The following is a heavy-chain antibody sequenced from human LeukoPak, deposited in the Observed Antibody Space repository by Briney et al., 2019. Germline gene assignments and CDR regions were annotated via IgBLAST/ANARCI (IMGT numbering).Heavy chain of an antibody. CDR2: ISGSGGST. CDR1: GFTLSSYA. Sequence: PGGSLRLSCAASGFTLSSYAMSWVRQAPGKGLEWVSAISGSGGSTYYADSVKGRFTISRDNSKNTLYLQMNSLRAEDTAVYYCAKEISAAGNSFYYYYGMDVWGQGTTVTVSS. V-gene: IGHV3-23*01. J-gene: IGHJ6*02. CDR3: AKEISAAGNSFYYYYGMDV. D-gene: IGHD6-13*01.